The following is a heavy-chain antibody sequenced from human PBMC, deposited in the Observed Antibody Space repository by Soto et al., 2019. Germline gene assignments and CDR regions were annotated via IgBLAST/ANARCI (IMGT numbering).Heavy chain of an antibody. CDR1: GFTFSSYS. CDR3: ARVATIQLPQGYYYGMDV. J-gene: IGHJ6*02. V-gene: IGHV3-21*01. D-gene: IGHD5-18*01. Sequence: XGSLILSCAASGFTFSSYSMNWVRQAPGKGLEWVSSISSSSSYIYYADSVKGRFTISRDNAKNSLYLQMNSLRAEDTAVYYCARVATIQLPQGYYYGMDVWGQGTTVTVSS. CDR2: ISSSSSYI.